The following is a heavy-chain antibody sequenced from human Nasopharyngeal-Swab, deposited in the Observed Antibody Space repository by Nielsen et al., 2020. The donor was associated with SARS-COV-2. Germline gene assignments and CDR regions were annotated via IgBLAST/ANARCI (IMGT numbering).Heavy chain of an antibody. CDR1: GFTFSSYA. Sequence: ESLNISCAASGFTFSSYAMSWVRHAPGKGLECVSAISGSGGSTYYADSVKCRFTLSSDNSKNTLYLQMNSLRAEDTAVYYCAKHPIRNYYYYMDVWGKGTTVTVSS. CDR2: ISGSGGST. V-gene: IGHV3-23*01. CDR3: AKHPIRNYYYYMDV. D-gene: IGHD3-16*01. J-gene: IGHJ6*03.